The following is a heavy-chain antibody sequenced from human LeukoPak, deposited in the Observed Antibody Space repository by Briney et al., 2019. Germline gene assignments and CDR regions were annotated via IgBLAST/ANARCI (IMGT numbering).Heavy chain of an antibody. CDR1: GFTFSSFG. D-gene: IGHD4-17*01. CDR2: IRHHGWNE. J-gene: IGHJ4*02. Sequence: GGSLRLSCATSGFTFSSFGMHWFRQAPRKGMEWVAFIRHHGWNESYADSVKGRFTISRDNSKHTLYLQMNSLRVEDTAVYSCAKDRRDYGDYGVDYWGQGTLVTVSS. CDR3: AKDRRDYGDYGVDY. V-gene: IGHV3-30*02.